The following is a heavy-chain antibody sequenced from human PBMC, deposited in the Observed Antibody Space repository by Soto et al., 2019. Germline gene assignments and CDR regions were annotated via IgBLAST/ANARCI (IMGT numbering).Heavy chain of an antibody. J-gene: IGHJ6*01. D-gene: IGHD3-3*01. V-gene: IGHV3-33*01. CDR1: GFTFSSSV. CDR2: IWSDGSKK. CDR3: AREELWRGYHYALDV. Sequence: QVQLEESGGGVVQPGRSLRLSCAASGFTFSSSVMHWVRQAPGRGLEWVAVIWSDGSKKYYADSVTGRFAISRDNSINTLYLQMSSLSAEDTAVDYCAREELWRGYHYALDVWGQGTTINVPS.